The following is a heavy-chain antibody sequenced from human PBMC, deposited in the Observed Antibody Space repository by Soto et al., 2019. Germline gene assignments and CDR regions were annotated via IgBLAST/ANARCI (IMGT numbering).Heavy chain of an antibody. Sequence: PSETLSLTCTVSGGSMSSYYWSWIRQPPGKGLEWIGEINHSGSTNYNPSLKSRVTISVDTSKNQFSLKLSSVTAADTAVYYCARGRGTYCTNGVCRHNSLFDPWGQGTLVTVSS. CDR2: INHSGST. J-gene: IGHJ5*02. V-gene: IGHV4-34*01. CDR3: ARGRGTYCTNGVCRHNSLFDP. CDR1: GGSMSSYY. D-gene: IGHD2-8*01.